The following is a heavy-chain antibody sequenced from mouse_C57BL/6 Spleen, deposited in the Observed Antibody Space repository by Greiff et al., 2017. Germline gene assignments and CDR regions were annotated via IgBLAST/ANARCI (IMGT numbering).Heavy chain of an antibody. V-gene: IGHV1-26*01. Sequence: VQLKQSGPELVKPGASVKISCKASGYTFTDYYMNWVKQSHGKSLEWIGDINPNNGGTSYNQKFKGKATLTVDKSSSTAYMELRSLTSEDSAVYYCAREIFYEYDGEGAMDYWGQGTSVTVSS. CDR3: AREIFYEYDGEGAMDY. J-gene: IGHJ4*01. CDR1: GYTFTDYY. CDR2: INPNNGGT. D-gene: IGHD2-4*01.